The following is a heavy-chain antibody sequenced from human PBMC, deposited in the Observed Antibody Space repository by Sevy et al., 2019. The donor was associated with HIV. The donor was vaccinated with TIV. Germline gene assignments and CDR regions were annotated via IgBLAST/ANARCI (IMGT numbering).Heavy chain of an antibody. CDR2: IRTKSYSETA. D-gene: IGHD1-20*01. Sequence: GGSLRLSCTASGFTFGDYPLAWIRQAPGKGLEWVGFIRTKSYSETAEYAASVKGRFTLSRDDSKSIAYLQMNSLKTEDTAVYYCTRKPYNNSPGWFDSWGQGTQVTVSS. V-gene: IGHV3-49*03. CDR3: TRKPYNNSPGWFDS. CDR1: GFTFGDYP. J-gene: IGHJ5*01.